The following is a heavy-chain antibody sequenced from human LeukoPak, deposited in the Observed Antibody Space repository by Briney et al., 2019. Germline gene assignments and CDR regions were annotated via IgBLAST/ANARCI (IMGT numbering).Heavy chain of an antibody. V-gene: IGHV3-11*04. J-gene: IGHJ3*02. D-gene: IGHD1-26*01. CDR2: ISSSGSTI. CDR1: GFTSSDYY. Sequence: GGSLRPSCAASGFTSSDYYMSWIRQAPGKGLEGVSYISSSGSTIYYADSVNGRFTISSDNAKNSLYLQMNSLRAEDTAVYYCARDRDVGATSAVDAFDIWGQGTMVTVSS. CDR3: ARDRDVGATSAVDAFDI.